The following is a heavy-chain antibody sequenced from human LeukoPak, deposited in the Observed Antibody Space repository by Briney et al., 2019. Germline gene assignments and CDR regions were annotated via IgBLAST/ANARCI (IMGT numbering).Heavy chain of an antibody. CDR1: GGTFSSYA. D-gene: IGHD6-13*01. J-gene: IGHJ4*02. V-gene: IGHV1-69*05. CDR2: IIPIFGTA. CDR3: ARIAAADPRGFDY. Sequence: ASVKVSCKASGGTFSSYAISWVRQAPGQGLEWMGGIIPIFGTANYAQKFQGRVTMTTDTSTSTAYMELRSLRSDDTAVYYCARIAAADPRGFDYWGQGTLVTVSS.